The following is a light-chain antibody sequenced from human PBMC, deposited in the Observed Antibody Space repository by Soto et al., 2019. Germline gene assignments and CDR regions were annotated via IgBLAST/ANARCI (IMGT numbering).Light chain of an antibody. CDR2: DVS. CDR1: SSDVGGYNY. CDR3: SSYTTSHTRHIL. J-gene: IGLJ1*01. Sequence: QSVLTQPASVSGSPGQSITISCTGTSSDVGGYNYVSWYQQHPGKAPKFMVYDVSNRPSGVSNRFSGSKSGNTASLTISGLQAEDEADYYCSSYTTSHTRHILLGTGTKVPVL. V-gene: IGLV2-14*01.